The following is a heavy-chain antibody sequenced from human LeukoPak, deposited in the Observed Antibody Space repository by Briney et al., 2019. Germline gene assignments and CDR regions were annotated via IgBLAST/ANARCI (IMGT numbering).Heavy chain of an antibody. CDR1: GGSISSYY. CDR2: IYYSGST. Sequence: PSETLSLTCTVSGGSISSYYWSWVRQPPGKGLEWIGSIYYSGSTYYNPSLKSRVTTSVDTSKNQFSLKLSSVTAADTAVYYCAREDYDILTGVDYWGQGTLVTVSS. D-gene: IGHD3-9*01. J-gene: IGHJ4*02. CDR3: AREDYDILTGVDY. V-gene: IGHV4-59*12.